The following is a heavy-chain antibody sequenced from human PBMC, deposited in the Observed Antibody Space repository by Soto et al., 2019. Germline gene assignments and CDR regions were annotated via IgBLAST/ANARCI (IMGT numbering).Heavy chain of an antibody. J-gene: IGHJ4*02. CDR3: ARDPKTSGGQHWAFNYFDS. CDR1: GFSFSISP. CDR2: ISYDGTNK. Sequence: GGSRRLSCAASGFSFSISPMHWVRQAPGKGPGWVALISYDGTNKFYADSVKGRFTISRDNSKSTLYLQVDSLRPEDAAVYYCARDPKTSGGQHWAFNYFDSWGQGTLVTVSS. V-gene: IGHV3-30-3*01. D-gene: IGHD7-27*01.